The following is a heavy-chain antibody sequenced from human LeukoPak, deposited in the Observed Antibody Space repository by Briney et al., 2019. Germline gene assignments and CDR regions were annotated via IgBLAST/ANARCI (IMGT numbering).Heavy chain of an antibody. V-gene: IGHV4-61*02. CDR2: IYTSGST. Sequence: MPSETLSLTCTVSGGSISSGSYYWSWIRQPAGKGLEWIGRIYTSGSTNYNPSLKSRVTISVDTSKNQFSLKLSSVTAADTAVYYCARDEVRGYCSSTSCFDAFDIWGQGTMVTVSS. J-gene: IGHJ3*02. CDR3: ARDEVRGYCSSTSCFDAFDI. D-gene: IGHD2-2*01. CDR1: GGSISSGSYY.